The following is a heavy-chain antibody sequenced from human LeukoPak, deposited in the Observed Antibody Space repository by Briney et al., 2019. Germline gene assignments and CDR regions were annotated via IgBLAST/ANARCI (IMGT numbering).Heavy chain of an antibody. D-gene: IGHD6-6*01. CDR2: IYTSGST. CDR3: ASSIAARPYYFDY. CDR1: GGSFSGYY. Sequence: SETLSLTCAVYGGSFSGYYWSWIRQPAGKGLEWIGRIYTSGSTNYNPSLKSRVTMSVDTSKNQFSLKLSSVTAADTAVYYCASSIAARPYYFDYWGQGTLVTVSS. V-gene: IGHV4-59*10. J-gene: IGHJ4*02.